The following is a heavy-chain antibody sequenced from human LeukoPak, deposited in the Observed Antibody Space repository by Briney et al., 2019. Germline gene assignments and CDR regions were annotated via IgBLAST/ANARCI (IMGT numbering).Heavy chain of an antibody. D-gene: IGHD6-13*01. Sequence: GGSLRLSCAASGFTFNNYDMNWVRQAPGKGLEWVSYISSSGRTIYYADSVKGRFTISRDNAKNSLYLQMNSLRADDTAVYYCAREDASSSDYWGQGTLVTVSS. J-gene: IGHJ4*02. CDR3: AREDASSSDY. CDR1: GFTFNNYD. V-gene: IGHV3-48*03. CDR2: ISSSGRTI.